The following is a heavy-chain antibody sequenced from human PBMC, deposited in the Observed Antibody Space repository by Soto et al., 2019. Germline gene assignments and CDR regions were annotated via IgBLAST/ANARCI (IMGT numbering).Heavy chain of an antibody. D-gene: IGHD3-22*01. CDR3: ARVHYYDSSPAFDY. CDR1: GGSISSGGYY. CDR2: IYYSGST. Sequence: ASETLSLTCTVSGGSISSGGYYWSWIRQHPGKGLEWIGYIYYSGSTYYNPSLKSRVTISVDTSKNQFSLKLSSVTAADTAVYYCARVHYYDSSPAFDYWGQGTLVTVSS. V-gene: IGHV4-31*03. J-gene: IGHJ4*02.